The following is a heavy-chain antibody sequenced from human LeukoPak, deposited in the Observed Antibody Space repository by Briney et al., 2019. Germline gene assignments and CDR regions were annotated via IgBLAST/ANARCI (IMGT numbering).Heavy chain of an antibody. CDR1: GYTFTGYY. J-gene: IGHJ4*02. Sequence: ASVKVSCKASGYTFTGYYMHWVRQAPGQGLEWMGWINPNSGGTNYAQKVQGRVTMTRDTSISTAYMELSRLRSDDTAVYYCARVSKGGYVAFFDYWGQGTLVTVSS. V-gene: IGHV1-2*02. D-gene: IGHD5-12*01. CDR2: INPNSGGT. CDR3: ARVSKGGYVAFFDY.